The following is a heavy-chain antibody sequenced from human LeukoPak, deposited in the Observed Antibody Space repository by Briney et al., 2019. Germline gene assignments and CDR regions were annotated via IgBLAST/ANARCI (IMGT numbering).Heavy chain of an antibody. CDR1: GFTFTSYS. Sequence: PGGSLRLSCAASGFTFTSYSMNWVRQAPGKGLEWVSSISSSSSYIYYADSVKGRFTISRDNSKNTLYLQMNSLRGEDTAVYYCAKDGDTMSGTYYYDMDLWGKGTTVTIS. J-gene: IGHJ6*03. V-gene: IGHV3-21*01. CDR2: ISSSSSYI. D-gene: IGHD1-26*01. CDR3: AKDGDTMSGTYYYDMDL.